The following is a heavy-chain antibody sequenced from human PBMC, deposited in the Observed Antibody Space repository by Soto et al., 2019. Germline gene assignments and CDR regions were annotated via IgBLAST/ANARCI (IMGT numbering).Heavy chain of an antibody. CDR2: IYYSGNA. Sequence: PSETLSLTCTVSGGSISSSNSYWGWIRQPPGKGLEWIGSIYYSGNAYYTPSLESRVTISVDTSKNQFSLKLSSVTAADTAVYYCARSELGRIVLVPAGKITSWGQGTLVTVSS. CDR1: GGSISSSNSY. D-gene: IGHD2-2*01. CDR3: ARSELGRIVLVPAGKITS. J-gene: IGHJ5*02. V-gene: IGHV4-39*01.